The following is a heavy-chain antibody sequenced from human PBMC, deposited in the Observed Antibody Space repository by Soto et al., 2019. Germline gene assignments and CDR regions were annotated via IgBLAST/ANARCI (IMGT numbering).Heavy chain of an antibody. D-gene: IGHD3-3*01. V-gene: IGHV1-8*01. CDR3: ARVVRFFGGHAGY. Sequence: ASVKVSCKTSGYTFTEFDINWVRQAPGQGLEWMGWMNTNTGNTGYAQKFQGRVTMTRGTSTSTAYMELRRLRSEDTAVYYCARVVRFFGGHAGYWGQGTLVTVSS. CDR1: GYTFTEFD. CDR2: MNTNTGNT. J-gene: IGHJ4*02.